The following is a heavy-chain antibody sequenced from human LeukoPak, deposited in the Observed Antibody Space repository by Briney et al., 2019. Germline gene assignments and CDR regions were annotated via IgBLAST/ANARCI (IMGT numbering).Heavy chain of an antibody. V-gene: IGHV3-23*01. Sequence: GGSLRLSCAASGFTFSSYAMSWVRQAPGEGLEWVSAISGSGGSTYYADSVKGRFTISRDNSKNTLYLQMNSLRAEDTAVYYCAKYSAQVVPAATLDYWGQGTLVTVSS. CDR3: AKYSAQVVPAATLDY. CDR2: ISGSGGST. J-gene: IGHJ4*02. CDR1: GFTFSSYA. D-gene: IGHD2-2*01.